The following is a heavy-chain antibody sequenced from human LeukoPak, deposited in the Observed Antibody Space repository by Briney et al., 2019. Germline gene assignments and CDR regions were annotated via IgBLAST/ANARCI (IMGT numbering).Heavy chain of an antibody. CDR1: GGSISSYY. D-gene: IGHD6-13*01. V-gene: IGHV4-59*01. CDR2: IYYSGST. Sequence: SETLSLTCTVSGGSISSYYWSWIRQPPGKGLEWIGYIYYSGSTNYNPSLKSRVTISVDTSKNQFSLKLSSVTAADTAVYYCARDRSSYFDYWGQGTLVTVSS. J-gene: IGHJ4*02. CDR3: ARDRSSYFDY.